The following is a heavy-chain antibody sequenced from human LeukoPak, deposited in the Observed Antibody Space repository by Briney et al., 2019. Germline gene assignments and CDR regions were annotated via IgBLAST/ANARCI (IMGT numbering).Heavy chain of an antibody. CDR1: GFSLSTSGVG. D-gene: IGHD5-18*01. CDR2: IYWDDDK. Sequence: GPTLVKPTQTLTLTCTFSGFSLSTSGVGVGWLRQPPGKALEWLALIYWDDDKRYSPSLKSRLTITKDTSKNQVVLTMTNLDPVDTATYDCAHRGVTAWPYYFDYWGQGTLVTVSS. J-gene: IGHJ4*02. CDR3: AHRGVTAWPYYFDY. V-gene: IGHV2-5*02.